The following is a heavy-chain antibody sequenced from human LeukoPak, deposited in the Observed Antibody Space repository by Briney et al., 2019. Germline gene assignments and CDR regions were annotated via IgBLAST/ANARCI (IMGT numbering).Heavy chain of an antibody. D-gene: IGHD2/OR15-2a*01. V-gene: IGHV3-30*18. Sequence: GGSLRLSCAASGFTFSSSDMYWVRQAPGKGLEWVAVISYDATNKYYADSVKGRFTLSRDNSKNTLYLQTNTLRDEDTAVYYCAKASSNYFYYFEYWGQGTLVTVSS. CDR3: AKASSNYFYYFEY. CDR2: ISYDATNK. CDR1: GFTFSSSD. J-gene: IGHJ4*02.